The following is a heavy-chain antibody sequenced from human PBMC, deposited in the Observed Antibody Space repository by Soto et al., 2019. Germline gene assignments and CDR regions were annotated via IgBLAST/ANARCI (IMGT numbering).Heavy chain of an antibody. CDR1: GNSFTNYW. Sequence: XDSLKISWKCSGNSFTNYWIGLVLQMPGKGLEWMGIIYPGDSDTRYSPSFQGQVIISVDQSISTAYLQWSSLQASDTAMYYCARQDYNYAYFDLWGQGTLVTVSS. CDR3: ARQDYNYAYFDL. J-gene: IGHJ4*02. V-gene: IGHV5-51*01. CDR2: IYPGDSDT. D-gene: IGHD5-18*01.